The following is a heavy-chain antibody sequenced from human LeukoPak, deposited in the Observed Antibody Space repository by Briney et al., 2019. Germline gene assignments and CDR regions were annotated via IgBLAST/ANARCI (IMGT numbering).Heavy chain of an antibody. D-gene: IGHD3-10*01. V-gene: IGHV4-34*09. Sequence: SETLSLTRAVYGGSFSGYYWSWIRQPPGKGLEWIGEINHSGSTNYNPSLKSRVTISVDTSKNQFSLKLSSVTAADTAVYYCARAGHRYYYGSGNYPSAFDIWGQGTMVTVSP. CDR1: GGSFSGYY. J-gene: IGHJ3*02. CDR3: ARAGHRYYYGSGNYPSAFDI. CDR2: INHSGST.